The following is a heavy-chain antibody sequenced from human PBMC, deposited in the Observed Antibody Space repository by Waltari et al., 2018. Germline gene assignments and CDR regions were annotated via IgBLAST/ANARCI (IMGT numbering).Heavy chain of an antibody. CDR2: ISYDGSNK. D-gene: IGHD6-19*01. Sequence: QVQLVESGGGVVQPGRSLRLSCAASGFTFSSYAMHWVRQAPGKGLEWVAVISYDGSNKYYADSVKGRFTISRDNSKNTLYLQMNSLRAEDTAVYYCARDQGSGWANWFDPWGQGTLVTVSS. CDR1: GFTFSSYA. V-gene: IGHV3-30-3*01. J-gene: IGHJ5*02. CDR3: ARDQGSGWANWFDP.